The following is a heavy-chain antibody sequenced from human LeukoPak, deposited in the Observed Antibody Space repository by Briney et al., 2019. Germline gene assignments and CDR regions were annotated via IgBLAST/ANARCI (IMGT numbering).Heavy chain of an antibody. V-gene: IGHV4-30-2*01. CDR3: VLRDRDGYKGEY. D-gene: IGHD5-24*01. CDR1: GGSISSGGYY. J-gene: IGHJ4*02. CDR2: IYHSGST. Sequence: PSETLSLTCTVSGGSISSGGYYWSWIRQPPGKGLEWIGYIYHSGSTYYNPSLKSRVTISVDRSKNQFSLKLSSVTAADTAVYYCVLRDRDGYKGEYWGQGTLVTVSS.